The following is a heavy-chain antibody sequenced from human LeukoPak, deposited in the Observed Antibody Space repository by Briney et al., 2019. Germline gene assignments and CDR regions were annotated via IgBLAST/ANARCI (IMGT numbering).Heavy chain of an antibody. CDR1: GGTFSSYA. V-gene: IGHV1-69*05. CDR2: IIPIFGTA. Sequence: SVKVSCKASGGTFSSYAISWVRQAPGQGLEWMGGIIPIFGTANYAQKFQGRVTITTDESTSTAYMELSSLRSEDTAVYYCARDIWMDGKNWFDPWGQGTLVTVSS. CDR3: ARDIWMDGKNWFDP. J-gene: IGHJ5*02. D-gene: IGHD3-3*01.